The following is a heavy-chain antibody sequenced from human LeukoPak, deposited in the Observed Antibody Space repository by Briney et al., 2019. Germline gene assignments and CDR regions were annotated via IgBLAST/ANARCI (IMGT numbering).Heavy chain of an antibody. D-gene: IGHD3-10*01. CDR1: GFTFSSYD. CDR3: AKDGDYYGSRSYPPADN. Sequence: GGSLRLSCAASGFTFSSYDMHWVRQAPGKGLEWVAVISYDGSNKYYADSVKGRFTISRDNSKNTLYLQMNSLRGEDTAVYYCAKDGDYYGSRSYPPADNWGQGTLVTVSS. V-gene: IGHV3-30*18. J-gene: IGHJ4*02. CDR2: ISYDGSNK.